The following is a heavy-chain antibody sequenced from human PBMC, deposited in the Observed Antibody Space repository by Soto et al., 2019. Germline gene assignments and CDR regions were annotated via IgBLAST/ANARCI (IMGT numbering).Heavy chain of an antibody. J-gene: IGHJ4*02. Sequence: PSETLSLTCAVSRGSTSSSNWWTWVRLPPGKGLEWIGEIYPSGITNYSPSLKSRVTMSVDKSKNQFSLKLNSVTAADTAMYYCAREAYKRGATNPFFDYWGQGTLVTVSS. V-gene: IGHV4-4*02. D-gene: IGHD1-26*01. CDR2: IYPSGIT. CDR3: AREAYKRGATNPFFDY. CDR1: RGSTSSSNW.